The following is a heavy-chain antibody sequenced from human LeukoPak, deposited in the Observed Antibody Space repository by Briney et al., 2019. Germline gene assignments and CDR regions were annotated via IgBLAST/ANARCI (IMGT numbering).Heavy chain of an antibody. CDR3: ARQEASYYYYYMDI. CDR1: GGSVNSNSYY. Sequence: PSETLSLTCSVSGGSVNSNSYYWGWIRRPPGGGLEWIGNIYYGGSTFYNPTLGSRVTISADTSRNQFSLRLNSVTVADAAIYYCARQEASYYYYYMDIWGTGTTVIVSS. J-gene: IGHJ6*03. CDR2: IYYGGST. V-gene: IGHV4-39*01.